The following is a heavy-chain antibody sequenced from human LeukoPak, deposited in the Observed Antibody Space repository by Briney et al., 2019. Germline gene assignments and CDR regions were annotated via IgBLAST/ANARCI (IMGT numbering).Heavy chain of an antibody. V-gene: IGHV1-69*05. CDR1: GGTFSSYA. J-gene: IGHJ6*03. Sequence: SVKVSCKASGGTFSSYAISWVRQAPGQGLEWMGGIIPIFGTANYAQKFQGRVTITTDESTSTAYMELSSLRSEDTAVYYCARTMVVTAYYYYMDVWGKGTTDTVSS. CDR2: IIPIFGTA. CDR3: ARTMVVTAYYYYMDV. D-gene: IGHD4-23*01.